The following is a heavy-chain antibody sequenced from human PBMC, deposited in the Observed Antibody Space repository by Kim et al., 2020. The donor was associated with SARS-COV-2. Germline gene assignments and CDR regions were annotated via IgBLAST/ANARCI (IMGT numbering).Heavy chain of an antibody. V-gene: IGHV4-59*13. D-gene: IGHD1-1*01. CDR1: GGSISSYY. Sequence: SETLSLTCTVSGGSISSYYWSWIRQPPGKGLEWIGYIYYSGSTNYNPSLKSRVTISVDTSKNQFSLKLSSVTAADTAVYYCARVWSTNWNDDGHPDAFDIWGQGTMVTVSS. CDR3: ARVWSTNWNDDGHPDAFDI. J-gene: IGHJ3*02. CDR2: IYYSGST.